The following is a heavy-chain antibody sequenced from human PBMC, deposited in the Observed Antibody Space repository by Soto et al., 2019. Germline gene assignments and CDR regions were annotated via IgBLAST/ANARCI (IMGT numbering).Heavy chain of an antibody. V-gene: IGHV3-48*01. D-gene: IGHD6-19*01. Sequence: PGGSLRLSCAASGFTFSTYSMNWVRQAPGKGLEWVSSISSSSTTYYADSVKGRFTISRDNVQNSLYLQMHSLRAEDTAVYYCARDRGSGWTFDYWGQGTLVTVPS. CDR3: ARDRGSGWTFDY. CDR1: GFTFSTYS. CDR2: ISSSSTT. J-gene: IGHJ4*02.